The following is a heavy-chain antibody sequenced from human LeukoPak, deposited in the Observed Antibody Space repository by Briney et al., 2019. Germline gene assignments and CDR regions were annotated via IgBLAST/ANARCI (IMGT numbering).Heavy chain of an antibody. Sequence: GGSLRLSCAASGFTFTNAWMNWVRQAPGKGLEWVSFIYSGGNTYYADSVKGRFTISRDNIKNTLYLQMNSLRAEDTAVYYCAKRNGQNFYFDYWGQGTLVTVSS. CDR2: IYSGGNT. CDR3: AKRNGQNFYFDY. CDR1: GFTFTNAW. J-gene: IGHJ4*02. D-gene: IGHD5-24*01. V-gene: IGHV3-53*01.